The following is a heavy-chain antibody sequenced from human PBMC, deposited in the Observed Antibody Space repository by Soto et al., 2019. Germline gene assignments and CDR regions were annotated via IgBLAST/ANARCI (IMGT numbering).Heavy chain of an antibody. CDR3: ARDIAAAGIWLDYFDY. Sequence: QPGGSLRLSCAASGFTFSSYAMHWVRQAPGKGLEWVAVISYDGSNKYYADSVKGRFTISRDNSKNTLYLQMNSLRAEDTAVYYCARDIAAAGIWLDYFDYWGQGTLVTVSS. D-gene: IGHD6-13*01. V-gene: IGHV3-30-3*01. CDR1: GFTFSSYA. J-gene: IGHJ4*02. CDR2: ISYDGSNK.